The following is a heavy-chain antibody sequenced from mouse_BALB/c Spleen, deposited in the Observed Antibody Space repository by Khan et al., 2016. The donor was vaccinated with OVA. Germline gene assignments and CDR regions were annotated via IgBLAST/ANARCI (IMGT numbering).Heavy chain of an antibody. CDR1: GDSITSGY. Sequence: EVQLQESGPSLVKPSQTLSLTCSVAGDSITSGYWSWIRKFPGHKLEYMGYMIYTGYTDYNPSLKNRIAITRHTSNHQYWLQLNSVATEDTSSAYCAKSTYRYACAYWGQGTLVTVSA. V-gene: IGHV3-8*02. J-gene: IGHJ3*01. CDR3: AKSTYRYACAY. D-gene: IGHD2-14*01. CDR2: MIYTGYT.